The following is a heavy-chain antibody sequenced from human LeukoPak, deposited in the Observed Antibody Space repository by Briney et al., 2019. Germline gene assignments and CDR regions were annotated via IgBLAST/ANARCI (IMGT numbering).Heavy chain of an antibody. V-gene: IGHV3-23*01. Sequence: GGSLRLSCAASGFTFNNYAMNWVRQAPGKGLEWVSSISGGGETTYYADSAKGRFTISRDNSQNTLYLQMNSLRAEDTAVYYCAKAPPAATKYYYGMDVWGQGTTVTVSS. CDR2: ISGGGETT. D-gene: IGHD2-2*01. CDR1: GFTFNNYA. J-gene: IGHJ6*02. CDR3: AKAPPAATKYYYGMDV.